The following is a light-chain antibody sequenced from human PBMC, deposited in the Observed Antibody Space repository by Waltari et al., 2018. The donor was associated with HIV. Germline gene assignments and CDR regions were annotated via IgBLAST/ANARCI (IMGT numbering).Light chain of an antibody. J-gene: IGLJ1*01. CDR1: RTNIGRNP. V-gene: IGLV1-47*01. CDR3: AAWDDILNGYV. Sequence: QSVLTPPPPASGTPGQTVTISCSGSRTNIGRNPVYWYQQLPGAAPKLLLRAADRFAGSKSGTSASLAISGLRSEDEADYYCAAWDDILNGYVFGPGTTVTVL.